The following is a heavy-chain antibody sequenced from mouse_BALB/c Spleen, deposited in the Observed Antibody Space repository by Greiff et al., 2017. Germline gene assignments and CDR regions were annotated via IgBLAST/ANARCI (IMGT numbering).Heavy chain of an antibody. CDR2: FYPGSGSI. CDR1: GYTFTEYI. V-gene: IGHV1-62-2*01. D-gene: IGHD1-1*01. CDR3: ARHESDYYGSSLPFDY. J-gene: IGHJ2*01. Sequence: QVQLQQSGAELVKPGASVKLSCKASGYTFTEYIIHWVKQRSGQGLEWIGWFYPGSGSIKYNEKFKDKATLTADKSSSTVYMELSRLTSEDSAVYFCARHESDYYGSSLPFDYWGQGTTLTVSS.